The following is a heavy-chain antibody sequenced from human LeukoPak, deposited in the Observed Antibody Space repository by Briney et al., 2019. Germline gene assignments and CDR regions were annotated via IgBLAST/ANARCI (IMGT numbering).Heavy chain of an antibody. V-gene: IGHV4-59*01. CDR3: ARAQNEGYCSGGSCDAWFDP. CDR2: IYYSGST. Sequence: KPSETLSLTCTVSGGSISSYYWSWIRQPPEKGLEWIGYIYYSGSTNYNPSLKSRVTISVDTSKNQFSLKLSSVTAADTAVYYCARAQNEGYCSGGSCDAWFDPWGQGTLVTVSS. J-gene: IGHJ5*02. D-gene: IGHD2-15*01. CDR1: GGSISSYY.